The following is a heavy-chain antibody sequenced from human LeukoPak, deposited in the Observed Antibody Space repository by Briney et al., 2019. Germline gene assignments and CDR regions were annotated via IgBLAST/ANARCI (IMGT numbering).Heavy chain of an antibody. J-gene: IGHJ4*02. D-gene: IGHD3-22*01. CDR1: GFAFRDYA. Sequence: HPGGSLRLSCAASGFAFRDYAMSWVRQAPGKGLEWGSVISGGGATTHYTDSVKGRFTISRDNYKNTVSLQMNSLRAEDTAVYYCATDYYDRSGDYTFDHWSQGTQVTVSS. CDR3: ATDYYDRSGDYTFDH. CDR2: ISGGGATT. V-gene: IGHV3-23*01.